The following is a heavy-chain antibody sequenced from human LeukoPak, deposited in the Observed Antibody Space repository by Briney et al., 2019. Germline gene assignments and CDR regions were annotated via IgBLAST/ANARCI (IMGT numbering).Heavy chain of an antibody. V-gene: IGHV4-34*01. CDR3: ARLLITMIVEP. CDR1: GGSFSGYY. J-gene: IGHJ4*02. D-gene: IGHD3-22*01. Sequence: SETLFLTCAVYGGSFSGYYWSWIRQPPGKGLEWIGEIDHSGSTNYNPSLKSRVTISVDTSKNQFSLKLSSVTAADTAVYYCARLLITMIVEPWGQGTLVTVSS. CDR2: IDHSGST.